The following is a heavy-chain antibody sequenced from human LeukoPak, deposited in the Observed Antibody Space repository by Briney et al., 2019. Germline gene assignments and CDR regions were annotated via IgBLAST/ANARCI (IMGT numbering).Heavy chain of an antibody. CDR3: ASAILQYYYYYMDV. CDR1: GGSFSGYY. J-gene: IGHJ6*03. V-gene: IGHV4-34*01. CDR2: INHSGST. D-gene: IGHD4-11*01. Sequence: SETLSLTCAVYGGSFSGYYWSWIRQPPGKGLEWIGEINHSGSTNYNPSLKSRVTISVDTSKNQFSLKLSSVTAADTAVYYCASAILQYYYYYMDVWGKGTTVTVSS.